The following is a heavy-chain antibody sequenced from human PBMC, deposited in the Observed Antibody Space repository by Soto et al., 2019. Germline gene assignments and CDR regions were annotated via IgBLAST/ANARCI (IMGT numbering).Heavy chain of an antibody. CDR1: GGSVSSGSYY. D-gene: IGHD2-15*01. CDR2: VYYTGST. Sequence: SETLSLTCTVSGGSVSSGSYYWSWIRQPPGKGLEWIGYVYYTGSTNYNPSLKSRVTISVDTSKNQFSLKLSSVTAADTAVYYCARDKGSTGYCSGGSCLDYYYYYMDVWGKGTTVTVSS. CDR3: ARDKGSTGYCSGGSCLDYYYYYMDV. V-gene: IGHV4-61*01. J-gene: IGHJ6*03.